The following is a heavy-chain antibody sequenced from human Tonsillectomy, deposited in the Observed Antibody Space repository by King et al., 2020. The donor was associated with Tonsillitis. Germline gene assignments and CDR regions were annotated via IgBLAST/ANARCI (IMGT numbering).Heavy chain of an antibody. J-gene: IGHJ3*02. CDR3: AKDLGDYYGTGGCAFDN. CDR1: GFTFSSYA. CDR2: IYSGGSST. D-gene: IGHD3-10*01. Sequence: VQLVESGGGLVQPGGSLRLSCAASGFTFSSYAMSWVRQAPGKGLEWVSVIYSGGSSTYYADSVKGRFTISRDNSKNTLYLQMNSLRAEDTAVYYCAKDLGDYYGTGGCAFDNWGQGTLVTVSS. V-gene: IGHV3-23*03.